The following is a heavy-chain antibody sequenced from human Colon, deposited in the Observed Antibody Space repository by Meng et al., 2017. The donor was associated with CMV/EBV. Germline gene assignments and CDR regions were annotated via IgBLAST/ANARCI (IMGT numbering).Heavy chain of an antibody. D-gene: IGHD2-8*01. J-gene: IGHJ6*02. CDR1: GHTLNTYY. Sequence: ASVKVSCKASGHTLNTYYIHWVRQAPGQGLEWMGIINPSGENTTYARKFQGRVTMTRDPSTSTVHMDLRRLRSEDTAVYYCAREQVGVLIAGASPFYFYYGLDVWGQGTTVTVSS. CDR3: AREQVGVLIAGASPFYFYYGLDV. V-gene: IGHV1-46*02. CDR2: INPSGENT.